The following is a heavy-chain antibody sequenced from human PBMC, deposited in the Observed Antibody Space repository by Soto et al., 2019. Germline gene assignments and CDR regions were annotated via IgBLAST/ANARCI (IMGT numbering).Heavy chain of an antibody. J-gene: IGHJ4*02. CDR2: IIPIFGTA. Sequence: QVQLVQSGAEVKKPGSSVKVSCKASGGTFSSYAISWVRQAPGQGLEWMGGIIPIFGTANYAQKFQGRVTITADESTSTAYMELSSLRSEDTAVYYCARGLDYGDYPRPDSGFLDYWGQGTLVTVSS. CDR3: ARGLDYGDYPRPDSGFLDY. V-gene: IGHV1-69*12. D-gene: IGHD4-17*01. CDR1: GGTFSSYA.